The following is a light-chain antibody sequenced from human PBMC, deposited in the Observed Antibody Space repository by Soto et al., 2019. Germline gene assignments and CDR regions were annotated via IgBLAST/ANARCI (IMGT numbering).Light chain of an antibody. J-gene: IGKJ2*01. CDR3: QQSYSTPYT. V-gene: IGKV1-39*01. CDR2: AAS. CDR1: QSISRY. Sequence: DIQMTQSPSSLSASVGDRVTITCRASQSISRYLNWYQQKQGKAPKLLIYAASSLQSGVQSRFSGSESGTDFTLTISSLQPEDFATYYCQQSYSTPYTFGQGTKLEIK.